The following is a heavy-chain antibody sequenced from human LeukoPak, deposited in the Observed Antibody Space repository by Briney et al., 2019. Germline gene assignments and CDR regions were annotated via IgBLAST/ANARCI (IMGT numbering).Heavy chain of an antibody. CDR2: IYHSGST. CDR3: AREGDSDAFDI. D-gene: IGHD2-21*02. V-gene: IGHV4-38-2*02. J-gene: IGHJ3*02. CDR1: GYSISSGYY. Sequence: SETLSLTCTVSGYSISSGYYWGWIRQPPGKGLEWIGSIYHSGSTYYNPSLKSRVTISVDRSKNQFSLKLSSVTAADTAVYYCAREGDSDAFDIWGQGTMVTVSS.